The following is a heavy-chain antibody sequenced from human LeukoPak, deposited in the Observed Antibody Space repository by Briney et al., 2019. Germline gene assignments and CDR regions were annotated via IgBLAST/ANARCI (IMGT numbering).Heavy chain of an antibody. J-gene: IGHJ4*02. CDR1: GYSFGNHG. Sequence: PGESLKISCKGSGYSFGNHGIGWVRQMPGKGLEWMGIIYPGDSDTRYSPSFQGQVTISADKSITTAYLQWSSPKSSDTAMYYCARHSSSSGYYYFDSWGQGTLVTVSS. CDR3: ARHSSSSGYYYFDS. V-gene: IGHV5-51*01. CDR2: IYPGDSDT. D-gene: IGHD3-22*01.